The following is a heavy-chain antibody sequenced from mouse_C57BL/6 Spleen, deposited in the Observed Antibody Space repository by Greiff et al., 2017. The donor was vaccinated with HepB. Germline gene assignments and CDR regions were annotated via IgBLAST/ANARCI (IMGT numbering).Heavy chain of an antibody. CDR1: GYTFTNYW. CDR3: ARGYGSSYAYAMDY. V-gene: IGHV1-63*01. J-gene: IGHJ4*01. D-gene: IGHD1-1*01. Sequence: VQLQQSGAELVRPGTSVKMSCKASGYTFTNYWIGWAKQRPGHGLEWIGDIYPGGGYTNYNEKFKGKATLTADKSSSTAYMQFSSLTSEDSAIYYCARGYGSSYAYAMDYWGQGTSVTVSS. CDR2: IYPGGGYT.